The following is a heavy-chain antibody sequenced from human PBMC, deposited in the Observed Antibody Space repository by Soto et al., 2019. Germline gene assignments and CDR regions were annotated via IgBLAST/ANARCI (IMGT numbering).Heavy chain of an antibody. CDR3: AKDTVGGYSFWSGYYSDGLDV. D-gene: IGHD3-3*01. CDR2: ISGSADGT. V-gene: IGHV3-23*01. CDR1: GFTFDSYA. J-gene: IGHJ3*01. Sequence: EVKLLESGGGLAQPGGSLRLSCVGSGFTFDSYAISWVRQAPGERLQWIAAISGSADGTDYAHSVRGRFTISRDNAKKTVHLKMDSLGVEDTAVYFCAKDTVGGYSFWSGYYSDGLDVWGQGTLVTVS.